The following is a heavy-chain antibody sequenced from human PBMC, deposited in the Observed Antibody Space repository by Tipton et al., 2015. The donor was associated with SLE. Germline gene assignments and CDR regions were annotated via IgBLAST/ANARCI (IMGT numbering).Heavy chain of an antibody. CDR1: GFIVSHYY. CDR3: ARDGEHTKDADY. Sequence: GSLRLSCAASGFIVSHYYISWIRQTPGKGLEWISIIYTGGVTYYAESVKGRFTISRDNSKNTVYLQMNTLTAEDTAMYYCARDGEHTKDADYWGQGTLVTVSS. V-gene: IGHV3-66*01. D-gene: IGHD1-26*01. CDR2: IYTGGVT. J-gene: IGHJ4*02.